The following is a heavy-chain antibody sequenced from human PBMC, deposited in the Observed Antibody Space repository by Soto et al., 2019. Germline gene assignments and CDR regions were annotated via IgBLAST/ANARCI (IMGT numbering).Heavy chain of an antibody. D-gene: IGHD3-3*01. CDR2: IYYSGNT. V-gene: IGHV4-39*01. J-gene: IGHJ6*02. CDR3: ARGRGWSGLFGDFFFYGMDV. CDR1: GGSISSQAYY. Sequence: TLSLTCRVSGGSISSQAYYWGWIRQPPGKGPEWIGSIYYSGNTYYNPSLKSRVTISVDTSKNQFSLKLTSVTAAGTTMYYCARGRGWSGLFGDFFFYGMDVWGQGTTVTVSS.